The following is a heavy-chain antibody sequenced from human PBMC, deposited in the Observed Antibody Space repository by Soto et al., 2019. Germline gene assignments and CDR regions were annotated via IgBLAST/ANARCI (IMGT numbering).Heavy chain of an antibody. CDR3: ARDRSAVVVAATHPDY. V-gene: IGHV1-46*03. Sequence: QVQLVQSGAEVKKPGASVKVSCKASGYTFTSYYMHWVRQAPGQGLEWMGIINPSGGSTSYAQKFQGRVSMTRDTSTSTVDMELSSLRSEDTAVYYCARDRSAVVVAATHPDYWGQGTLVTVSS. CDR2: INPSGGST. D-gene: IGHD2-15*01. J-gene: IGHJ4*02. CDR1: GYTFTSYY.